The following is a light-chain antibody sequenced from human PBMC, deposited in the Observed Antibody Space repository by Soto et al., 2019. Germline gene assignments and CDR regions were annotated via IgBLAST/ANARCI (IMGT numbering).Light chain of an antibody. Sequence: EIVLTQSPATLSLSPGARATISCRASQSVSSYLAWYQQNPGQHPGLLIHDASNWATGIPARFRGSGSGTAFTLTISSLAPEDFAVYYCQQRSNWVFTFRPGTKGDIK. CDR3: QQRSNWVFT. CDR2: DAS. V-gene: IGKV3-11*01. CDR1: QSVSSY. J-gene: IGKJ3*01.